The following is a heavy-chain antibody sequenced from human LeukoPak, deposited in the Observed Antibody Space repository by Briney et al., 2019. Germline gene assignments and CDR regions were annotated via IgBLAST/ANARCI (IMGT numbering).Heavy chain of an antibody. V-gene: IGHV4-4*07. Sequence: SETLSLTCTVSGRSITSYYWSWIRQPDGKGLEWIGRIYTSGSTNYNPSLKSRVTMSVDTSKNQFSLKLSSVTAADTAVYYCARGPGIAAAGTTKNYYYYYYMDVWGKGTTVTVSS. D-gene: IGHD6-13*01. J-gene: IGHJ6*03. CDR3: ARGPGIAAAGTTKNYYYYYYMDV. CDR1: GRSITSYY. CDR2: IYTSGST.